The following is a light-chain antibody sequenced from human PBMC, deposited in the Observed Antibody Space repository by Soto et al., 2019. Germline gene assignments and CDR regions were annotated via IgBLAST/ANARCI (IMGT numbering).Light chain of an antibody. J-gene: IGLJ3*02. CDR1: GSDVGGYNY. Sequence: QSALTQPPSASGSPGQSVTISCTGTGSDVGGYNYVSWYQQHPGKAPKLMIYEATKRPSGVPDRFSGSKSGNTASLTVSGLQAEDEADYYCSSYAGSNNFVVFGGGTQLTVL. V-gene: IGLV2-8*01. CDR2: EAT. CDR3: SSYAGSNNFVV.